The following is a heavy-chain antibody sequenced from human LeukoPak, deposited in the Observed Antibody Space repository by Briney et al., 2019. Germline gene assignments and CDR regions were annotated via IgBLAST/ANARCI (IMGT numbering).Heavy chain of an antibody. Sequence: GASVKVSCKASGYTFTSYGISWVRQAPGQGLEWMGWISAYNGNTNYAQKLQGRVTMTTDTSTSTAYMELRSLRSDDTAVYYCARETPRYDSSGYYYPLFDYWGQRTLVTVSS. D-gene: IGHD3-22*01. CDR1: GYTFTSYG. CDR2: ISAYNGNT. J-gene: IGHJ4*02. CDR3: ARETPRYDSSGYYYPLFDY. V-gene: IGHV1-18*01.